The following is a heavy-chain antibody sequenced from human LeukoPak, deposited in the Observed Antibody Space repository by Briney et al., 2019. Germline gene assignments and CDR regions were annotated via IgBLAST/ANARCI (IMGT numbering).Heavy chain of an antibody. CDR3: AREDIAAAGTYYYYGMDV. D-gene: IGHD6-13*01. J-gene: IGHJ6*02. Sequence: ASVKVSCKAPGGTFSSYAISWVRQAPGQGLEWMGRIIPILGIANYAQKFQGRVTITADKSTSTAYMELSSLRSEDTAVYYCAREDIAAAGTYYYYGMDVWGQGTTVTVSS. CDR2: IIPILGIA. CDR1: GGTFSSYA. V-gene: IGHV1-69*04.